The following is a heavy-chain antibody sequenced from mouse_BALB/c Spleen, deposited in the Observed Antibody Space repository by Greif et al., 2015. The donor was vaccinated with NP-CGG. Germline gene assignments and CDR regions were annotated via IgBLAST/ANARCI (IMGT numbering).Heavy chain of an antibody. J-gene: IGHJ2*01. CDR2: IRNKANGYTT. Sequence: EVMLVESGGGLVQPGGSLRLSCATSGFTFTDYYMSWVRQPPGKALEWLGFIRNKANGYTTEYSASVKGRFTISRDNSRSVCSLQMNTLRAEGSAPHWCARDIYGYYFDCGGEGAALAGSS. CDR1: GFTFTDYY. CDR3: ARDIYGYYFDC. D-gene: IGHD1-1*01. V-gene: IGHV7-3*02.